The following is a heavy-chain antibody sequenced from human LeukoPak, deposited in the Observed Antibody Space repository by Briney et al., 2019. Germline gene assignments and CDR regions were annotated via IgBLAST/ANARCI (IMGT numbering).Heavy chain of an antibody. CDR3: ARREMATSDFDI. V-gene: IGHV5-51*01. J-gene: IGHJ3*02. Sequence: GESLKISCKGSGYSFTTYWIGWVRQMPGKGLGWRGLIYPGDSVTRYSPSFQGQVTISADKSISTAYLQWSSLKASDTAMYYCARREMATSDFDIWGQGTMVTVSS. CDR1: GYSFTTYW. D-gene: IGHD5-24*01. CDR2: IYPGDSVT.